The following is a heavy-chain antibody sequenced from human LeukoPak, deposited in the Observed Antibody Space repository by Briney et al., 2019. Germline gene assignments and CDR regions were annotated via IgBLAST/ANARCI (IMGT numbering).Heavy chain of an antibody. D-gene: IGHD5-18*01. CDR1: GFTFSSYS. CDR3: ARDQGTAMSYYYYYYMDV. V-gene: IGHV3-21*01. CDR2: ISSSSYI. Sequence: PGGSLRLSCAASGFTFSSYSMNWVRQAPGKGLEWVSSISSSSYIYYADSVKGRFTISRDNAKNSLYLQMNSLRAEDTAVYYCARDQGTAMSYYYYYYMDVWGKGTTVTVSS. J-gene: IGHJ6*03.